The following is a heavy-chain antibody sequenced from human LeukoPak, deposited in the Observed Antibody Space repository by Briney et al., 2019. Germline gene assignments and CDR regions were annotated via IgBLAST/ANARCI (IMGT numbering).Heavy chain of an antibody. CDR3: ARFDEVGDAFDI. D-gene: IGHD1-26*01. V-gene: IGHV1-2*02. J-gene: IGHJ3*02. Sequence: ASVKVSFKASGYTFTGYYMHWVRQAPGQGLEWMGWINPNSGGTNYAQKFQGRVTMTRDTSISTAYMELSRLRSDDTAVYYCARFDEVGDAFDIWGQGTMVTVSS. CDR1: GYTFTGYY. CDR2: INPNSGGT.